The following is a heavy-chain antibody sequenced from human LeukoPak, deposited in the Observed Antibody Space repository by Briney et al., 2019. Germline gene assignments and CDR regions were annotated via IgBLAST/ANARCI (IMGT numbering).Heavy chain of an antibody. CDR3: ARGPTPNLAYYYYYMDV. V-gene: IGHV1-18*01. CDR2: ISAYNGNT. Sequence: GASVKVSCKASGYTFTSYGISWVRQAPGQGLEWMGWISAYNGNTNYAQKLQGRVTMTTDTSTSTAYMELRSLRSDDTAVYYCARGPTPNLAYYYYYMDVWGKGTTVTVSS. D-gene: IGHD3-3*02. J-gene: IGHJ6*03. CDR1: GYTFTSYG.